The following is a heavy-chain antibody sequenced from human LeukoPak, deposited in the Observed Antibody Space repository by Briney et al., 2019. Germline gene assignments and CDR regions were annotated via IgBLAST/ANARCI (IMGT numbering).Heavy chain of an antibody. CDR1: GGSISSSSYY. CDR3: ARIGLYYFDY. CDR2: IYYSGST. Sequence: NASETLSLTCTVSGGSISSSSYYWGWIRQPPGKGLEWIGSIYYSGSTYYNPSLKSRVTISVDTSKNQFSLKLNSVTAADTAVYYCARIGLYYFDYWGQGTLVTVSS. V-gene: IGHV4-39*01. D-gene: IGHD2-15*01. J-gene: IGHJ4*02.